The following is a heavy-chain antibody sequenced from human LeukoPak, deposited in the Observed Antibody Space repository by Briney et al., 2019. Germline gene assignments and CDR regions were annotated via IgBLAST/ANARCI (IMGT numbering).Heavy chain of an antibody. CDR2: ISPDSGDT. V-gene: IGHV1-2*06. CDR3: ARESQVFWPKETNWFDP. J-gene: IGHJ5*02. Sequence: ASVKVSCKASGYKFDACYIHWVRQSPGQGLEWLGRISPDSGDTNYAQKFQGRVTMMRDTSSSTAYMELSRLKSDDTAIYYCARESQVFWPKETNWFDPWGHGTLVTVAS. D-gene: IGHD3-3*01. CDR1: GYKFDACY.